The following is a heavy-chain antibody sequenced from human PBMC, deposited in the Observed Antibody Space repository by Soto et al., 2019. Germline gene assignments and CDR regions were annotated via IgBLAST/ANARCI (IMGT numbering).Heavy chain of an antibody. CDR2: IYYTGST. D-gene: IGHD3-16*01. J-gene: IGHJ4*02. Sequence: ASETLSLTCTVSGGSTSSYYWSWIRQPPGKGLEWIGHIYYTGSTNYNPSLKSRVTISVDTSKNQFSLKLSSVTTADTAVYYCATKSDYHAPFAYWGQGTLVTVS. V-gene: IGHV4-59*01. CDR3: ATKSDYHAPFAY. CDR1: GGSTSSYY.